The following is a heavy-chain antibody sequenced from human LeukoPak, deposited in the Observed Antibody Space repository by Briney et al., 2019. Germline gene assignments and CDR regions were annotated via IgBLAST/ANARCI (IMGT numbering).Heavy chain of an antibody. CDR2: IKQDGSEK. CDR3: ALERYLGYFDY. J-gene: IGHJ4*02. CDR1: GFTFSSYW. D-gene: IGHD1-1*01. Sequence: GGSLRLSCVASGFTFSSYWMSWVRQAPGKGLEWVANIKQDGSEKYYVDSVKGRFTISRDNSKNTLYLQMNSLRAEDTAVYYCALERYLGYFDYWGQGTLVTVSS. V-gene: IGHV3-7*03.